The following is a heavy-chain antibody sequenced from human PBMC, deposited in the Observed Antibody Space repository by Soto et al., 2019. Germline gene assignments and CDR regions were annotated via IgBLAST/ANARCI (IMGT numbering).Heavy chain of an antibody. CDR2: IISSGDTA. CDR1: GFTFSSYA. V-gene: IGHV3-23*01. D-gene: IGHD1-1*01. Sequence: PGGSLRLSCAASGFTFSSYAMNWVRQGPGKGLEWVSTIISSGDTAYYADSVKGRFTISRDNSENTVFLQMSSLRAEDTAVYYCARGYNSPDYWGRGTLVTVSS. J-gene: IGHJ4*02. CDR3: ARGYNSPDY.